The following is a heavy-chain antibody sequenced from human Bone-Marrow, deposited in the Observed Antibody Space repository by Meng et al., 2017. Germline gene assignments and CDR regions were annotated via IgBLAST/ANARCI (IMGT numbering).Heavy chain of an antibody. CDR1: GFTFSSYS. Sequence: GGSLRLSCAASGFTFSSYSMNWVRQAPGKGLEWVSSISSSSSYIYYADSVKGRFTISRDNAKNSLYLQMNSLRAEDTAVYYCARDRDRQNAARFDYWGQGTLVTVSS. CDR3: ARDRDRQNAARFDY. CDR2: ISSSSSYI. D-gene: IGHD2/OR15-2a*01. J-gene: IGHJ4*02. V-gene: IGHV3-21*01.